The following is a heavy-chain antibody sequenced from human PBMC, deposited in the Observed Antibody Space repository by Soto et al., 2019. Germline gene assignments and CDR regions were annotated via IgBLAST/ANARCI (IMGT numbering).Heavy chain of an antibody. CDR2: IKSKTDGGTT. J-gene: IGHJ4*02. V-gene: IGHV3-15*07. CDR1: GFTFSNAW. D-gene: IGHD3-3*01. CDR3: TIFVTYYDFWSGNYF. Sequence: GGSLRLSCAASGFTFSNAWMNWVRQAPGKGLEWVGRIKSKTDGGTTDYAAPVKGRFTISRDDSKNTLYLQMNSLKTEDTAVYYCTIFVTYYDFWSGNYFWGPGILVTVFS.